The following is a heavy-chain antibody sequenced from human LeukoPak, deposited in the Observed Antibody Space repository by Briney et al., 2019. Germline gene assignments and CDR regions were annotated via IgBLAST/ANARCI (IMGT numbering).Heavy chain of an antibody. J-gene: IGHJ4*02. CDR3: ARRDPTTVTAFDY. CDR1: GFDFTRDW. CDR2: ILPDDSDT. V-gene: IGHV5-51*01. Sequence: GESLKVSCRFSGFDFTRDWIGWVRLMPEKGLEWMGIILPDDSDTRYSPSFQGQVTLSADKSISTAYLQWSSLKASDTAIYYCARRDPTTVTAFDYWGQGTLVTVSS. D-gene: IGHD4-17*01.